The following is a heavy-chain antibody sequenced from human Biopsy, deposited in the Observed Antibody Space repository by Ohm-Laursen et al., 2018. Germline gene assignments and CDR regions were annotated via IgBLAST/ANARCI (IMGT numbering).Heavy chain of an antibody. CDR1: GFNFGDLG. V-gene: IGHV3-49*03. CDR3: TKWSGGYSYSSL. D-gene: IGHD5-18*01. Sequence: SLRLSCAASGFNFGDLGMGWFRQVPGKGLECVSLIRSIGSGGTTEYAESVKSRFTVSRDDSKSLTYLQMSSLKIEDTGIYYCTKWSGGYSYSSLWGRGTLVTVSS. J-gene: IGHJ4*02. CDR2: IRSIGSGGTT.